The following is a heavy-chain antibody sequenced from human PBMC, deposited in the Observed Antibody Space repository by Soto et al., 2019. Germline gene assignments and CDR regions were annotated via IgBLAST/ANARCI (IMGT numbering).Heavy chain of an antibody. V-gene: IGHV1-69*04. Sequence: ASVKVSCKASGGTFSSYTISWVRQAPGQGLEWMGRIIPILGIANYAQKFQGRVTITADKSTSTAYMELSSLRSEDTAVYYCAREDSTYYYDSSGYRALYYFDYWGQGTLVTVSS. CDR1: GGTFSSYT. CDR3: AREDSTYYYDSSGYRALYYFDY. D-gene: IGHD3-22*01. CDR2: IIPILGIA. J-gene: IGHJ4*02.